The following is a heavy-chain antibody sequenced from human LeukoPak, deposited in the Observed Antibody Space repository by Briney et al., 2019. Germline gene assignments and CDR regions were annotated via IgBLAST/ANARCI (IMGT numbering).Heavy chain of an antibody. D-gene: IGHD2-15*01. V-gene: IGHV3-30*04. CDR1: GYTFTGYY. CDR3: ARGSEGNGAAPDY. Sequence: SCKASGYTFTGYYMHWVRQAPGKGLEWVAVISYDGSNKYYADSVEGRFTISRDNSKNTLYLQMNSLRAEDTAVYYCARGSEGNGAAPDYWGQGTLVTVSS. CDR2: ISYDGSNK. J-gene: IGHJ4*02.